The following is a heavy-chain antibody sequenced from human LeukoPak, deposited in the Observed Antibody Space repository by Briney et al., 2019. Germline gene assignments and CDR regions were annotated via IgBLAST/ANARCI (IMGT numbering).Heavy chain of an antibody. CDR3: ARDVRITMVRGVISHGMDV. CDR1: GFTFSSYS. Sequence: GGSLRLSCAASGFTFSSYSMNWVRQAPEKGLEWVSSISSSSSYIYYADSVKGRFTISRDNAKNSLYLQMNSLRAEDTAVYYCARDVRITMVRGVISHGMDVWGQGTTVTVSS. V-gene: IGHV3-21*01. J-gene: IGHJ6*02. CDR2: ISSSSSYI. D-gene: IGHD3-10*01.